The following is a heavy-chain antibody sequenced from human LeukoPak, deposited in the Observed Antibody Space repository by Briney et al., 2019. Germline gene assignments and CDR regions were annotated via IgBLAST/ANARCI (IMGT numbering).Heavy chain of an antibody. Sequence: ASLRVSSEASGDTFTGYYMRWVREAPGQGLEWMGWIYPNSVGTNYAQKFQGRVTMPRDTSISTAYMELSRLISDDTAVYYCARGDCSSTSCRDNWFDPWGQGTLVTVSS. J-gene: IGHJ5*02. CDR3: ARGDCSSTSCRDNWFDP. CDR2: IYPNSVGT. V-gene: IGHV1-2*02. D-gene: IGHD2-2*01. CDR1: GDTFTGYY.